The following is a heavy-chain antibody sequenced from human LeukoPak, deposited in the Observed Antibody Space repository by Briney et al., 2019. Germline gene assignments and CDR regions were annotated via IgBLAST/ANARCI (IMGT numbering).Heavy chain of an antibody. Sequence: GGSLRLSCAASGFTFSSYAMSWVRQAPGKGLEWVSAISGSGGSTYYADSVKGRFTISRDNSKNTLYLQMNSLRAEDTAVYYCAYGRRVQPGYYYYYGMDVWAKGPRPPSP. CDR1: GFTFSSYA. J-gene: IGHJ6*02. CDR3: AYGRRVQPGYYYYYGMDV. D-gene: IGHD6-13*01. CDR2: ISGSGGST. V-gene: IGHV3-23*01.